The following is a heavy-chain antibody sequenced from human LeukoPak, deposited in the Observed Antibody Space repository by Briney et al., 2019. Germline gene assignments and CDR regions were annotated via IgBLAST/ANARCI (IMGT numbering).Heavy chain of an antibody. V-gene: IGHV7-4-1*02. CDR2: INTNTGNP. CDR1: GYTFTTYD. J-gene: IGHJ4*02. CDR3: ARGPWVY. Sequence: ASVKVSCKASGYTFTTYDINWIRQAPGQGLEWMGWINTNTGNPTYVQGFTGRFVFSLDTSVSTAYLQISSLKADDTAVYYCARGPWVYWGQGTLVTVSS.